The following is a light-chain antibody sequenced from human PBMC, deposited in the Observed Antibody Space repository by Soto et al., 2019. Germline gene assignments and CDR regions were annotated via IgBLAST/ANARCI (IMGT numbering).Light chain of an antibody. CDR3: QQYGTYLWT. J-gene: IGKJ1*01. CDR2: DAS. CDR1: QSISSW. V-gene: IGKV1-5*01. Sequence: DLHMTPSPSSLSASLGYGFTITDRASQSISSWLAWFQQKPGKAPKLLMYDASSLESGVPSRFSGSGSGTEFTLTISSLQPDDFATYYCQQYGTYLWTFGQGTKVDI.